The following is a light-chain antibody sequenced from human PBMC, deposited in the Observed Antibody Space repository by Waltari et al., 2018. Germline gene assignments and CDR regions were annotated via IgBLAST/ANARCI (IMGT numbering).Light chain of an antibody. CDR1: NSDVGRFKY. Sequence: QSALTQPASVSGSPGQSITISCTGTNSDVGRFKYVSWYQQLPGKAPKLLLFDVSKRSSGVSKRFSGSKSASTAALTISGLQAEDEATYYCMSYTSASTYVLFGGGTNLTVL. V-gene: IGLV2-14*03. CDR3: MSYTSASTYVL. J-gene: IGLJ2*01. CDR2: DVS.